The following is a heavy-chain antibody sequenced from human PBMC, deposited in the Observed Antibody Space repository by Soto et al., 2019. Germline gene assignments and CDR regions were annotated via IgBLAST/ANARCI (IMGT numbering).Heavy chain of an antibody. CDR2: IYHSGST. V-gene: IGHV4-38-2*01. CDR1: GYSISSGYY. Sequence: SETLSLTCAVSGYSISSGYYWGWIRQPPGKGPEWIASIYHSGSTYYNPSLKSRVTISVDTSKNQFSLKLSSVTAADTAVYYCARGAATVTPGWFDPWGQGTLVTVSS. J-gene: IGHJ5*02. D-gene: IGHD4-17*01. CDR3: ARGAATVTPGWFDP.